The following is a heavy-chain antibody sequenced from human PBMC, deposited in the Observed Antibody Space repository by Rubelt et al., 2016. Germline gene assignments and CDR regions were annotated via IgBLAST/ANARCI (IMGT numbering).Heavy chain of an antibody. D-gene: IGHD3/OR15-3a*01. J-gene: IGHJ3*02. CDR3: SRGPWTSEEAFDI. V-gene: IGHV3-66*01. CDR2: IYSGGST. CDR1: GFTVSSNY. Sequence: GGSLRLSCAASGFTVSSNYMSWVRQAPGKGLEWVSVIYSGGSTYYADSVKGRFTISRDTSKNPLYLQMNSLRAEDPAVYYCSRGPWTSEEAFDIWGQGKMVTVSS.